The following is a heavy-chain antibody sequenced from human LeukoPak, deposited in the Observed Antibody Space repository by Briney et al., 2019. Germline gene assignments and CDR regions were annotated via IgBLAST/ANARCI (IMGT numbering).Heavy chain of an antibody. V-gene: IGHV6-1*01. CDR2: TYYRSKWYN. CDR1: GDSVSSNSAA. D-gene: IGHD5-12*01. Sequence: SQTLSLTCAISGDSVSSNSAAWNWIRQSPSRGLEWLGRTYYRSKWYNDYAVSVKSRITINPDTSKNQFSLQLNSVTPEDTAVYYCARDQSVSGYDSRNAFDIWGQGTMVTVSS. CDR3: ARDQSVSGYDSRNAFDI. J-gene: IGHJ3*02.